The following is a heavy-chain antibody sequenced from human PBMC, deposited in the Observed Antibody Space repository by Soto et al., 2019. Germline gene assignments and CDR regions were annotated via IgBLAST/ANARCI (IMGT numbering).Heavy chain of an antibody. D-gene: IGHD2-15*01. V-gene: IGHV4-59*01. CDR3: ARSKPVVVVAAAFDY. CDR1: GGSISSYY. CDR2: IYYSGST. J-gene: IGHJ4*02. Sequence: LSLTCTVSGGSISSYYWSWIRQPPGKGLEWIGYIYYSGSTNYNPSLKSRVTISVDTSKNQFSLKLSSVTAADTAVYYCARSKPVVVVAAAFDYWGQGTLVTVSS.